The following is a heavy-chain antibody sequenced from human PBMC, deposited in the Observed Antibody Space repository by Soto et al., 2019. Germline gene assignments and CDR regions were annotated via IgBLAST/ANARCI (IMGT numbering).Heavy chain of an antibody. CDR3: ARGDLYYYDSSGNNWFDP. J-gene: IGHJ5*02. CDR2: IYYSGST. CDR1: GGSISSYY. Sequence: SETLSLTCTVSGGSISSYYWSWIRQPPGKGLEWIGYIYYSGSTNYNPSLKSRVTISVDTSKNQFSLKLSSVTAADTAVYYCARGDLYYYDSSGNNWFDPWGQGTLVTVSS. V-gene: IGHV4-59*01. D-gene: IGHD3-22*01.